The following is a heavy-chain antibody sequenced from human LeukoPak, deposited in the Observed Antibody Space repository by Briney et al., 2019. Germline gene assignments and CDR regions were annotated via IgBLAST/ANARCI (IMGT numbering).Heavy chain of an antibody. Sequence: PGGSLRLSCAASGFTLSSYAMSWVRQGPGKGLEWVSAISVSGNTYHADSVKGRFTISRDNSKSTLSLQMSSLRAEDTAIYYCATYRQVLLPFESWGQGTLVTVSS. CDR1: GFTLSSYA. J-gene: IGHJ4*02. CDR3: ATYRQVLLPFES. D-gene: IGHD2-8*02. CDR2: ISVSGNT. V-gene: IGHV3-23*01.